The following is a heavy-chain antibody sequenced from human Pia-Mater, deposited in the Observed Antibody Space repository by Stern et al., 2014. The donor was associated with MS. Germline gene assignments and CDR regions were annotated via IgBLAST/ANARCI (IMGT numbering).Heavy chain of an antibody. CDR1: GGTFSIYA. J-gene: IGHJ3*02. D-gene: IGHD6-19*01. Sequence: QVQLVQSGAEVKKPGSSVKVSCKASGGTFSIYAISWVRQAPGQGLEWMGGILPIFGTANYAQKFQGRVTITADKSTSTAYMELSSLRSEDTAVYYCARDIAVAGTWGSAFDIWGQGTMVTVSS. CDR3: ARDIAVAGTWGSAFDI. CDR2: ILPIFGTA. V-gene: IGHV1-69*06.